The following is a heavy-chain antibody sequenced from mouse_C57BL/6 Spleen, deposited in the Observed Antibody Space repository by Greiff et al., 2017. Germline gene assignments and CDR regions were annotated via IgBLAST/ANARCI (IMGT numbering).Heavy chain of an antibody. CDR1: GFTFSDAW. Sequence: EVKLVESGGGLVQPGGSMKLSCAASGFTFSDAWMDWVRQSPEKGLEWVAEIRNKANNHATYYAESVKGRFTISRDDSKSSVYLQMNSLRAEDTGIYYCTRRGTTEYFDYWGQGTTLTVSS. CDR3: TRRGTTEYFDY. J-gene: IGHJ2*01. V-gene: IGHV6-6*01. CDR2: IRNKANNHAT. D-gene: IGHD1-1*01.